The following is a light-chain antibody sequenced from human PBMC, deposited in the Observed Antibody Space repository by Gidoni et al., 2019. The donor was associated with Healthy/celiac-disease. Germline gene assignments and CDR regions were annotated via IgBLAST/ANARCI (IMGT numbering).Light chain of an antibody. CDR3: QQYDNLPIT. CDR1: QDISNY. CDR2: DAS. V-gene: IGKV1-33*01. Sequence: DIQMTQSPSSLSASVGDRVTITCQASQDISNYLNWYQQKPGKAPKLLIYDASNLETGVPSRFSGSGSGTDFAFTISSLQPEDIATYYCQQYDNLPITLGGGTKVEMK. J-gene: IGKJ4*01.